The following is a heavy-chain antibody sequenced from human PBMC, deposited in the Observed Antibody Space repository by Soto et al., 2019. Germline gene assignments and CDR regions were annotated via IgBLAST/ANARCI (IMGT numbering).Heavy chain of an antibody. CDR3: ARDDELEFLQGWFYP. Sequence: ASVKVSCKASGYTFTSYGISWVRQAPGQGLEWMGWISAYNGNTNYAQKLQGRVTMTTDTSTSTAYMELRSLRSDDTAVYYCARDDELEFLQGWFYPWGQGTLVTVSS. V-gene: IGHV1-18*01. D-gene: IGHD1-1*01. CDR1: GYTFTSYG. CDR2: ISAYNGNT. J-gene: IGHJ5*01.